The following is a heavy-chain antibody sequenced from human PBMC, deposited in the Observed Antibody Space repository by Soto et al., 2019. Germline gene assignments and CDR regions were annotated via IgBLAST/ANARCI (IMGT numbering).Heavy chain of an antibody. Sequence: SETLSLTCTVSGGSIISGDYYWGWIRQPPGKGLEWIGSIFYSGSTYYNPSLKSRVTISVDTSKNQFSLKLTSVNAADTAVYYCARSLITMVPAADWGQGTLVTVSS. CDR1: GGSIISGDYY. D-gene: IGHD3-10*01. V-gene: IGHV4-39*01. J-gene: IGHJ4*02. CDR3: ARSLITMVPAAD. CDR2: IFYSGST.